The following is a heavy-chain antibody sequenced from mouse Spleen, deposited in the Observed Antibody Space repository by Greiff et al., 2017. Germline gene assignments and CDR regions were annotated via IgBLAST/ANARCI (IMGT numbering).Heavy chain of an antibody. D-gene: IGHD2-1*01. J-gene: IGHJ2*01. V-gene: IGHV5-15*01. CDR2: ISNLAYSI. Sequence: EVQGVESWGGLVKPGASLKLSCAASGFTFSDYGMAWVRQAPGKGPEWVAFISNLAYSIYYADTVTGRFTISRENAKNTLYLEMSSLRSEDTAMYYCARQGGGNYRYFDYWGQGTTLTVSS. CDR3: ARQGGGNYRYFDY. CDR1: GFTFSDYG.